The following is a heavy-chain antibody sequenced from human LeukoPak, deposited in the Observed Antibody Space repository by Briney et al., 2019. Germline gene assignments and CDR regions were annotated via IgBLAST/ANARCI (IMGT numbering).Heavy chain of an antibody. CDR1: GFTSSSYA. Sequence: GGSLRLSCAASGFTSSSYAMHWVRQAPGKWLEWVAVISYDGSNKYYADSVKGRFTISRDNSKNTLYLQMNSLRAEDTAVYYCARGIDPGYSYGPSDYWGQGTLVTVSS. V-gene: IGHV3-30-3*01. D-gene: IGHD5-18*01. J-gene: IGHJ4*02. CDR3: ARGIDPGYSYGPSDY. CDR2: ISYDGSNK.